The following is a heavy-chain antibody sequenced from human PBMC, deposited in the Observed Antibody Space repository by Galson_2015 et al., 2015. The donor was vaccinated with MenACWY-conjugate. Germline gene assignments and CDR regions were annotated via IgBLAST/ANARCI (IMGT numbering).Heavy chain of an antibody. D-gene: IGHD5-24*01. J-gene: IGHJ4*02. CDR3: ARNGYPNGSYYFDY. Sequence: SETLSLTCAVYGGSFSGYYWSWIRQPPGKGLEWIGEINHSGSTNYNPSLKSRVTISVDTSKNQFSLKLSSVTAADTAVYYCARNGYPNGSYYFDYWGQGTLVTVSS. CDR2: INHSGST. V-gene: IGHV4-34*01. CDR1: GGSFSGYY.